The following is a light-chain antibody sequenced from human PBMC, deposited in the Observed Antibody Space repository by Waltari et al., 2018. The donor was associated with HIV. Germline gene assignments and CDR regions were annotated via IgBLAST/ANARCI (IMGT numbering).Light chain of an antibody. CDR1: NSNIGTRY. V-gene: IGLV1-51*01. CDR3: ATWDKSLNIVL. Sequence: QSVFTQSPSVSAAPGPKVTISCSGRNSNIGTRYVSWYQHLPGTAPKLLIYDDNERPSGIPDRFSGSKSGTSATLGITGLQTGDEAEYYCATWDKSLNIVLFGGGTKVTVL. J-gene: IGLJ2*01. CDR2: DDN.